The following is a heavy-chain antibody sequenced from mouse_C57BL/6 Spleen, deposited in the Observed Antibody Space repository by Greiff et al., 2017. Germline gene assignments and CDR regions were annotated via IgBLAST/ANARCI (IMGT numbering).Heavy chain of an antibody. J-gene: IGHJ1*03. CDR3: ARWAVVATRYFDV. CDR1: GFTFSSYA. Sequence: EVQVVESGGGLVKPGGSLKLSCAASGFTFSSYAMSWVRQTPEKRLEWVATISDGGSYTYYPDNVKGRFTISRDNAKNNLYLQMSHLKSEDTAMYYCARWAVVATRYFDVWGTGTTVTVSS. CDR2: ISDGGSYT. V-gene: IGHV5-4*01. D-gene: IGHD1-1*01.